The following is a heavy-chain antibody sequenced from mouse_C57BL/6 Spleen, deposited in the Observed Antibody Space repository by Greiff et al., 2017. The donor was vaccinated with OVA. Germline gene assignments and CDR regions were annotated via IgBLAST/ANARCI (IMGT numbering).Heavy chain of an antibody. CDR3: VRHEVYYYGSSYGWYFDV. Sequence: VQLQQSGAELVKPGASVKLSCKASGYTFTEYTIHWVKQRSGQGLEWIGWFYPGSGSIKYNEKFKDKATLTADKSSSTVYMELSRLTSEDSAVYCCVRHEVYYYGSSYGWYFDVWGTGTTVTVSS. D-gene: IGHD1-1*01. CDR1: GYTFTEYT. V-gene: IGHV1-62-2*01. J-gene: IGHJ1*03. CDR2: FYPGSGSI.